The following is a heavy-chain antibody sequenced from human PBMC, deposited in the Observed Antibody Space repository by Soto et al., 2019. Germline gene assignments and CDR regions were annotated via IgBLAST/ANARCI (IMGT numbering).Heavy chain of an antibody. CDR1: GFSLSTFGMG. Sequence: SGPTLVNPTQTLTLTCTFSGFSLSTFGMGVGWIRQPPGKALEWLALIYWNDDKRYSPSLNSRLTIAKDTSKNLVVLTMTNVDPVDAATYYCVNSPDSSTSDYWGQGTLVTVSS. D-gene: IGHD5-18*01. CDR2: IYWNDDK. CDR3: VNSPDSSTSDY. V-gene: IGHV2-5*01. J-gene: IGHJ4*02.